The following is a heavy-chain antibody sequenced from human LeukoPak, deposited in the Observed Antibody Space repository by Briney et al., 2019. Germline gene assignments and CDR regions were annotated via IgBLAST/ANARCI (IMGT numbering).Heavy chain of an antibody. J-gene: IGHJ5*02. V-gene: IGHV4-4*08. CDR1: GGSISSYY. CDR2: IYYSGST. D-gene: IGHD2-2*01. Sequence: SETLSLTCTVSGGSISSYYWNWIRQPPGKGLEWIGYIYYSGSTNYNPSLKSRVTISVDTSKNQFSLKLSSVTAADTAVYYCAREAGRVPAANNWFDPWGQGTLVTVSS. CDR3: AREAGRVPAANNWFDP.